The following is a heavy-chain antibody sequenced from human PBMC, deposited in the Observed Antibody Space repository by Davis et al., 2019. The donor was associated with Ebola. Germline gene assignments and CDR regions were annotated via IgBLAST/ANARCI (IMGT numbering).Heavy chain of an antibody. CDR2: INHSGST. V-gene: IGHV4-34*01. D-gene: IGHD2-15*01. CDR3: ARGGGYCSGGSCYSHFDY. CDR1: GGSSSGYY. Sequence: PSETLSLTCAVYGGSSSGYYWSWIREHQGKGLEWIGEINHSGSTNYNPSLKRRVTISVDTSKNQFSLKLGSVTAADTAVYYCARGGGYCSGGSCYSHFDYWGQGTLVTVAS. J-gene: IGHJ4*02.